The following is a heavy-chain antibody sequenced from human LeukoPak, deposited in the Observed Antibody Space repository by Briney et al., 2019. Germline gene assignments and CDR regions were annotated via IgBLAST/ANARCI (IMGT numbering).Heavy chain of an antibody. J-gene: IGHJ4*02. V-gene: IGHV4-59*01. Sequence: PSETLSLTCTVSGGSISSYYWSWIRQPPGKGLEWIGYIYYSGSTNYNPSLKSRVTISVDTSKNQFSLKLSSVTAADTAVYYCARDGGQWLASFDYWGQGTLVTVSS. D-gene: IGHD6-19*01. CDR3: ARDGGQWLASFDY. CDR1: GGSISSYY. CDR2: IYYSGST.